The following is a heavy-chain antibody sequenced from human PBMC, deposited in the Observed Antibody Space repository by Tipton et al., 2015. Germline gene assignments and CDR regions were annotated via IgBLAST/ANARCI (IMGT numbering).Heavy chain of an antibody. V-gene: IGHV4-59*01. CDR3: ARARGRPGGLFDS. CDR1: SDSIRKYY. J-gene: IGHJ4*02. D-gene: IGHD4-23*01. CDR2: IQYSGST. Sequence: TLSLTCSVSSDSIRKYYWSWIRQPPGKELEWIGYIQYSGSTNYNPSLKSRVTISVDTSKTQFSLKMSSVTASDTAVYYCARARGRPGGLFDSWGQGILVTVSS.